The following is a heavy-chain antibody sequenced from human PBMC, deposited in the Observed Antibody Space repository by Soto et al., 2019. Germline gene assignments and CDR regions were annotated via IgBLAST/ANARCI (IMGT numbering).Heavy chain of an antibody. J-gene: IGHJ6*02. CDR3: GRALGYCSSTGCFQKGLNYYYGMDV. V-gene: IGHV1-69*01. CDR2: IIPIFGTA. CDR1: GGTFSSYA. D-gene: IGHD2-2*01. Sequence: QVQLVQSGAEVKKPGSSVKVSCKASGGTFSSYAISWVRQAPGQGLEWMGGIIPIFGTANYAQKFQGRVTITAEESTSTAYWEVRRLRFEDAAVYYCGRALGYCSSTGCFQKGLNYYYGMDVWGHVTPFTVSS.